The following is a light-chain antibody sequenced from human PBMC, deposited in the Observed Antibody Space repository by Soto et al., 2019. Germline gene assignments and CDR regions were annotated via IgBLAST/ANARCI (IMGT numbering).Light chain of an antibody. CDR2: SAS. J-gene: IGKJ4*01. CDR3: QQANSFPLT. CDR1: QSILSH. Sequence: DIQITHSASSLSASVGALVTVTCRASQSILSHLNWYQQKPGKVPKLLIYSASSLQSGVPSRFSGSGSGTDFTLTISSLQPEDFATYYCQQANSFPLTFGGGTKVDIK. V-gene: IGKV1-39*01.